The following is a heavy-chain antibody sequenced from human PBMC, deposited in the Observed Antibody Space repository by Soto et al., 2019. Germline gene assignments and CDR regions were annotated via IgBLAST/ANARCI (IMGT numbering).Heavy chain of an antibody. CDR2: INHSGST. Sequence: QVQLQQWGAGLLKPSETLSLTCAVYGGSFSSYYWSWIRQPPGKGLEWMGVINHSGSTNYDPSLKSRVTVSIDTSKNQVSLTLSSVTAADTAVYYCARGEHGFMEWLLLSEYFDPWGQGTLVTVSS. D-gene: IGHD3-3*01. V-gene: IGHV4-34*01. CDR1: GGSFSSYY. CDR3: ARGEHGFMEWLLLSEYFDP. J-gene: IGHJ5*02.